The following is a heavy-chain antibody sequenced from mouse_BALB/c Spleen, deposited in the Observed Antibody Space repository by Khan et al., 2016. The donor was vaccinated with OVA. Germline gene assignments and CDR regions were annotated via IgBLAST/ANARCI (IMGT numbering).Heavy chain of an antibody. D-gene: IGHD2-12*01. Sequence: VQLQQSGPSLVKPSQTLSLTCSVTGDSITSGYWNWIRKFPGNKLEYMGYIIYTGYTYYNPSLKSRISITRHSTKNQYYLQLSSVTDEDTATYYCARSTYRYAFVYWGQGTLVTVSA. CDR2: IIYTGYT. CDR3: ARSTYRYAFVY. V-gene: IGHV3-8*02. CDR1: GDSITSGY. J-gene: IGHJ3*01.